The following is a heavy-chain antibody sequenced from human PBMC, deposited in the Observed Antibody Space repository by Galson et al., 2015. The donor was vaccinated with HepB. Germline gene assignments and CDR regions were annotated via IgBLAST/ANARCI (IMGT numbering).Heavy chain of an antibody. Sequence: SLRLSCAASGFTFSSYSMNWVRQAPGKGLEWVSSISSSSSYIYYADSVKGRLTISRDNAKNSLYLQMNSLRAEDTAVYYCARDGWELLPGAFDIWGQGTMVTVSS. CDR3: ARDGWELLPGAFDI. CDR2: ISSSSSYI. J-gene: IGHJ3*02. V-gene: IGHV3-21*01. CDR1: GFTFSSYS. D-gene: IGHD1-26*01.